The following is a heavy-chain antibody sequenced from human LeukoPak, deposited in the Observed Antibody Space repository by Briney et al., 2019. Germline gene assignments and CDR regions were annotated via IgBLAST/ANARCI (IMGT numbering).Heavy chain of an antibody. CDR2: IYPGDSDT. Sequence: HGESLKISCKGSGYSFTTHWIGWVRQMPGKGLEWMGIIYPGDSDTRYSPSFQGQVTISADKSITTAYLQWSSLKASDTAMYYCTRRGGRKNFDYWGQGTLVTVSS. D-gene: IGHD3-10*01. CDR3: TRRGGRKNFDY. CDR1: GYSFTTHW. V-gene: IGHV5-51*01. J-gene: IGHJ4*02.